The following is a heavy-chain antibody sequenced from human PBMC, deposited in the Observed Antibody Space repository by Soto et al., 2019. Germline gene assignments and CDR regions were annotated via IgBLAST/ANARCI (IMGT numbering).Heavy chain of an antibody. Sequence: QVQLQESGPGLVKPSQTLSLTCTVSGGSISSGGYYWNWIRQHPGKGLEWIGYMYNSGNTYYNPSLKSRVTVSVDTSKNQFYLKLSSVTAADTAVYYCARSLGYYAFDIWGQGTVVTVSS. CDR3: ARSLGYYAFDI. CDR1: GGSISSGGYY. J-gene: IGHJ3*02. V-gene: IGHV4-31*03. CDR2: MYNSGNT. D-gene: IGHD1-26*01.